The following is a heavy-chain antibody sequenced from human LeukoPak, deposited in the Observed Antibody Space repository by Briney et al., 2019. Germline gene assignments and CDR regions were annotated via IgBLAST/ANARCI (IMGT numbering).Heavy chain of an antibody. Sequence: PGGSLRLSCAASGFTFSDYYMSWIRQAPGKGLEWVSYITRSSSYTTYADSVKGRFTISRDNAKNSLYLQMNSLRAEDRAVDYCASGRASAGISAFDIWGQGTLVTVSS. CDR1: GFTFSDYY. V-gene: IGHV3-11*03. CDR3: ASGRASAGISAFDI. CDR2: ITRSSSYT. D-gene: IGHD6-13*01. J-gene: IGHJ3*02.